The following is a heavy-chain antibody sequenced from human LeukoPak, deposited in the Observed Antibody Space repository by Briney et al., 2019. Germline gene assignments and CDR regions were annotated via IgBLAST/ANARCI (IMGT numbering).Heavy chain of an antibody. V-gene: IGHV3-53*01. D-gene: IGHD3-16*01. CDR3: TSGLWGGFDY. Sequence: GGSLRLSCVASGFAVSTTYMSWVRQAPGKGLEWVSAIYSGGTYYAYADSVKGRFTISRDTSKNTLYLQMNSLRVEDTAVYYCTSGLWGGFDYWGQGTLVTVSS. CDR1: GFAVSTTY. J-gene: IGHJ4*02. CDR2: IYSGGTY.